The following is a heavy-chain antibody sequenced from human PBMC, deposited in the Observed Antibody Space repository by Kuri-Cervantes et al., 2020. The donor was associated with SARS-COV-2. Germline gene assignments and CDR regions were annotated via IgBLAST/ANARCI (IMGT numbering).Heavy chain of an antibody. CDR2: INTNTGNP. CDR1: GYTFTSYA. Sequence: GGSLRLSCKASGYTFTSYAMNWVRQAPGQGLEWMGWINTNTGNPTYAQGFTGRFVFSLDTSVSTAYLQISSLKAEDTAVYYCARSVYDFWSGYYRSKYNWFDPWGQGTLVTVSS. J-gene: IGHJ5*02. CDR3: ARSVYDFWSGYYRSKYNWFDP. V-gene: IGHV7-4-1*02. D-gene: IGHD3-3*01.